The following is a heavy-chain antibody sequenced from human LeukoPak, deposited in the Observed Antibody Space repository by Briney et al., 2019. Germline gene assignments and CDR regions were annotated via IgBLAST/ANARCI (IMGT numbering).Heavy chain of an antibody. V-gene: IGHV1-69-2*01. CDR3: ATDTGY. Sequence: ASVKVSCKASGYTFTDYYMHWVQQAPGKGLEWMGRVDPEDGETIYAEKLQGRVTMTTDTSTSTAYMELRSLRSDDTAVYYCATDTGYWGQGTLVTVSS. J-gene: IGHJ4*02. CDR1: GYTFTDYY. CDR2: VDPEDGET. D-gene: IGHD4-17*01.